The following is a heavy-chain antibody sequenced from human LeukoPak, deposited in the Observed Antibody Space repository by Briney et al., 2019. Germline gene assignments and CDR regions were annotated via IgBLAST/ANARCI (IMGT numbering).Heavy chain of an antibody. J-gene: IGHJ4*02. CDR2: IYHSGST. CDR1: GYSISSGYY. Sequence: PSETLSLTCAVSGYSISSGYYWGWIRQPPGKGLEWIGSIYHSGSTHYNPSLKSRVTISVDTSKNQFSLKLNSVTAADTAVYYCARNGTNNYFDYWGQGTLVTVS. CDR3: ARNGTNNYFDY. V-gene: IGHV4-38-2*01. D-gene: IGHD2-2*01.